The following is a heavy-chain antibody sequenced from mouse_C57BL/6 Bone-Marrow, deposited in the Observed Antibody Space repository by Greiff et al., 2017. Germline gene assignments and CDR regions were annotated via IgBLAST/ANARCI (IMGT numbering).Heavy chain of an antibody. Sequence: VQLQQSGAELARPGASVKLSCKASGYTFTSYGISWVKQRTGQGLEWIGEIYPRSGNTYYNEKFKGKATLTADKSSSTAYMELRSLTSEDSAVXCCATTVVATDWYFDVWGTGTTVTVSS. V-gene: IGHV1-81*01. CDR2: IYPRSGNT. J-gene: IGHJ1*03. CDR1: GYTFTSYG. D-gene: IGHD1-1*01. CDR3: ATTVVATDWYFDV.